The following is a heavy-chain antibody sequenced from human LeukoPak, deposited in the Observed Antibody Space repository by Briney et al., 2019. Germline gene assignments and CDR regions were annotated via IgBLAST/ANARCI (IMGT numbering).Heavy chain of an antibody. V-gene: IGHV3-21*01. CDR3: ARASKRGLWFGELFDY. J-gene: IGHJ4*02. CDR2: ISSSSSYI. Sequence: PGGSLRLPCAASGFTFSSYSMNWVRQAPGKGLEWVSSISSSSSYIYYADSVKGRFTISRDNAKNSLYLQMNSLRAEDTAVYYCARASKRGLWFGELFDYWGQGTLVTVSS. CDR1: GFTFSSYS. D-gene: IGHD3-10*01.